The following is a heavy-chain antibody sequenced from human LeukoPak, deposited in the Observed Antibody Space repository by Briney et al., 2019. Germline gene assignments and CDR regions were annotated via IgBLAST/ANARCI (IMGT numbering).Heavy chain of an antibody. J-gene: IGHJ3*02. Sequence: GGSLRLSCAASGFTFSRYSMNWVRQAPGKGLEWVSSITSSSSYIYYADSLKGRFTISRDNAKNSLYMQMNSLRAEDTAVYYCARVRATDFTSSYAFDIWGQGTMVTVSS. CDR3: ARVRATDFTSSYAFDI. CDR2: ITSSSSYI. D-gene: IGHD2-2*01. V-gene: IGHV3-21*01. CDR1: GFTFSRYS.